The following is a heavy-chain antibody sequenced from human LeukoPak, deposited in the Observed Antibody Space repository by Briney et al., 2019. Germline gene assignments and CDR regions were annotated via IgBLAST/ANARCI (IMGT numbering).Heavy chain of an antibody. Sequence: SETLSLTCTVSGGSISSYYWSWIRQPPGKGLEWIGYIYYSGSTNYNPSLKSRVTISVDTSKNQFSLKLSSVTAADTAVYYCARGRDYLPFDYWGQGTLVTVSS. V-gene: IGHV4-59*01. D-gene: IGHD5-24*01. CDR3: ARGRDYLPFDY. CDR2: IYYSGST. J-gene: IGHJ4*02. CDR1: GGSISSYY.